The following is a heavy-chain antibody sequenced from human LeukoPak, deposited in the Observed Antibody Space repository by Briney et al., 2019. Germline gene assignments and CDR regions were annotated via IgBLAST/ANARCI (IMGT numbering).Heavy chain of an antibody. D-gene: IGHD4-17*01. Sequence: GGSLRLSCAASGFTVSSNYMSWVRQAPGKGLEWVSVIYSGGSTYYADSVKGRFTISRDNSKNSLYLQMNSLRDEDTAVYYCASSPDYGDWTDAFDIWGQGTMVTVSS. J-gene: IGHJ3*02. CDR1: GFTVSSNY. CDR3: ASSPDYGDWTDAFDI. CDR2: IYSGGST. V-gene: IGHV3-53*01.